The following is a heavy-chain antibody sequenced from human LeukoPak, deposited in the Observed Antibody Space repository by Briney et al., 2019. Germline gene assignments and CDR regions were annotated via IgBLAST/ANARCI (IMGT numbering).Heavy chain of an antibody. CDR3: ARAPSEIGGYYPEYFRH. J-gene: IGHJ1*01. CDR2: IKSDGST. V-gene: IGHV3-74*01. D-gene: IGHD3-3*01. Sequence: LAGGSLRLSCAASGFTFSTYWMYWVRQAPGKGLVWVSRIKSDGSTNYADSVKGRFTISRDNAKNTLSLQMNSLRPEDTGVYYCARAPSEIGGYYPEYFRHWGQGTLVTVSS. CDR1: GFTFSTYW.